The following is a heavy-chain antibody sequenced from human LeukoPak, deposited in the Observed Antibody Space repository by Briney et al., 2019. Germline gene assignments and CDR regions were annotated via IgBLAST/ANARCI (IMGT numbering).Heavy chain of an antibody. J-gene: IGHJ4*02. CDR3: ARGISSGYGN. Sequence: ASVTVSCKASGYTFTDYYIHWVRQAPGQGLDFMGWINPNSGGTNYAQRFQGRVTMTRDTSILTSYMELTRLTSDDTAEYYCARGISSGYGNWGQGTLVTVSS. CDR1: GYTFTDYY. V-gene: IGHV1-2*02. CDR2: INPNSGGT. D-gene: IGHD6-25*01.